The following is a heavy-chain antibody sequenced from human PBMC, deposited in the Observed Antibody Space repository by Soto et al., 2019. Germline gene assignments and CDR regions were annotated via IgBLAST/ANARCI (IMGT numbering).Heavy chain of an antibody. CDR3: ARLYYDYV. Sequence: PSGGSLRLSCAGSGFTFGTYSMNRVRQAAGKGLEWITYISYDSDTIQYADSVKGRFTISRDNAKNSLYLQMNSLRDEDTAVYYCARLYYDYVWGQGTTVTVSS. J-gene: IGHJ6*02. CDR1: GFTFGTYS. CDR2: ISYDSDTI. D-gene: IGHD3-3*01. V-gene: IGHV3-48*02.